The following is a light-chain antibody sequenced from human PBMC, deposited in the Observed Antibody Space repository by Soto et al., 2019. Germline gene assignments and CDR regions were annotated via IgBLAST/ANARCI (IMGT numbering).Light chain of an antibody. CDR2: EVS. V-gene: IGLV2-8*01. J-gene: IGLJ1*01. CDR3: SSYAGSNTYV. CDR1: SSDVGGYNY. Sequence: QSVLTQPPSASGSPGQSVTISCTGTSSDVGGYNYVSWYQQHPGKAPKLMIYEVSKRPSGVPDRFSGSKSGNTASLTVSGLQAEHEADYYCSSYAGSNTYVFGTGTKLTVL.